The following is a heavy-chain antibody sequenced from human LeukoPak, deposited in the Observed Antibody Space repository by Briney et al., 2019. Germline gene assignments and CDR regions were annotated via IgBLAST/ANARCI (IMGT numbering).Heavy chain of an antibody. CDR1: GFTFSSYW. Sequence: QPGGSLRLSCAASGFTFSSYWMSWVRQAPVKGLEWVATINQDGSEKYYVDSVKGRFTISRDNAKNSLYLQMNSLRAEDTAVYYCAGVSSDWFAFDYWGQGTLVTVSS. CDR3: AGVSSDWFAFDY. D-gene: IGHD6-19*01. CDR2: INQDGSEK. J-gene: IGHJ4*02. V-gene: IGHV3-7*04.